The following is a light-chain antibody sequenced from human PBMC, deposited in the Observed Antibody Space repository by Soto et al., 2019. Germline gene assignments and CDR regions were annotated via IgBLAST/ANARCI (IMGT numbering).Light chain of an antibody. CDR1: QTISSDY. J-gene: IGKJ1*01. Sequence: TQSAGTLSVYAKSVDIRSCRASQTISSDYLAWYQQKPGQAPRLLIFGAATRAADIPDRFSGREYAADFILLRCRQAAEDVLVNYEEPYARSRTFAEGTKVDIK. CDR2: GAA. V-gene: IGKV3-20*01. CDR3: EPYARSRT.